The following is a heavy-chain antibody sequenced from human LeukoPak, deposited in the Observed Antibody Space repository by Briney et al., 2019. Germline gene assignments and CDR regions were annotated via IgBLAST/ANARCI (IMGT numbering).Heavy chain of an antibody. CDR2: IYYSGST. Sequence: SETLSLTCTVSGGSISSYYWSWIRQPPGKGLEWIGYIYYSGSTNYNPSLKSRVTISVDTSKNQFSLKLSSVTASDTAVYYCARARGTAMVSLDYWGQGTLVTVSS. CDR3: ARARGTAMVSLDY. D-gene: IGHD5-18*01. J-gene: IGHJ4*02. V-gene: IGHV4-59*01. CDR1: GGSISSYY.